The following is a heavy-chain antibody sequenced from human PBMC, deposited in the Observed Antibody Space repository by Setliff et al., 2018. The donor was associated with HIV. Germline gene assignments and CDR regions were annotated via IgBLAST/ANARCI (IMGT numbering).Heavy chain of an antibody. V-gene: IGHV3-7*04. CDR3: ARGRGESRTNYFDY. CDR1: GFTFSTYW. Sequence: GGSLRLSCAASGFTFSTYWIAWVRQAPGEGLEWVANINEDGSEKYYVDSVKGRFTISRDNAKNSLSLQMNSLRAEDTAVYFCARGRGESRTNYFDYWGQGTLVTVSS. J-gene: IGHJ4*02. CDR2: INEDGSEK.